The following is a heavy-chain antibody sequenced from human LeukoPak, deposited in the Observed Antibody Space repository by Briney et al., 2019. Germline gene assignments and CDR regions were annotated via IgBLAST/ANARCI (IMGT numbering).Heavy chain of an antibody. J-gene: IGHJ6*02. CDR2: IDPSDSYT. Sequence: GESLQISCKGSGYNFTKFWINWVHQMPGKGLEWMGRIDPSDSYTSYRSSFQGYVTISIDKSLSAAYLQWNDLKASDTAIYYCARRVLSPAEGMDVWGQGTTVIVSS. CDR3: ARRVLSPAEGMDV. D-gene: IGHD2-2*01. V-gene: IGHV5-10-1*01. CDR1: GYNFTKFW.